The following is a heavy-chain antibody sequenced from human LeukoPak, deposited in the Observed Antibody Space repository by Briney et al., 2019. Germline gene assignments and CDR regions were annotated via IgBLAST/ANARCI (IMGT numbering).Heavy chain of an antibody. CDR2: ISSSSSTI. Sequence: GGSLRRSCAASGFTFSSYSMNWVRQAPGKGLEWVSYISSSSSTIYYADSVKGRFTISRDNAKNSLYLQMNSLRAEDTAVYYCARDGRRPLYYFDYWGQGTLVTVSS. V-gene: IGHV3-48*01. D-gene: IGHD3/OR15-3a*01. CDR3: ARDGRRPLYYFDY. J-gene: IGHJ4*02. CDR1: GFTFSSYS.